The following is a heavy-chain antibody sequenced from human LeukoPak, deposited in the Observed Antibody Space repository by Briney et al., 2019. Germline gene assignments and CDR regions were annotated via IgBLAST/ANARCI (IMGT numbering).Heavy chain of an antibody. CDR3: ARRQITMVRGVIDY. CDR2: INPNSGGT. J-gene: IGHJ4*02. V-gene: IGHV1-2*02. Sequence: GASVKVSCKVSGYTLTELSMHWVRQAPGQGLEWMGWINPNSGGTNYAQKFQGRVTMTRDTSISTAYMELSRLRSDDTAVYYCARRQITMVRGVIDYWGQGTLVTVSS. D-gene: IGHD3-10*01. CDR1: GYTLTELS.